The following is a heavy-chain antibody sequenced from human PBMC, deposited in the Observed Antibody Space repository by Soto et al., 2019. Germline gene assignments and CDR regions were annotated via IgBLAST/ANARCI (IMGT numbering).Heavy chain of an antibody. Sequence: EVQLVESGGGLVQPGGSLRLSCAASGFTFSSYDMHWVRQATGKGLEWVSAIGTAGDTYYPGSVKGRFTISRENAKNSLYLQMNSLRAGDTAVYYCARGSYGGNVMGDFDYWGQGTLVTVSS. D-gene: IGHD4-17*01. CDR1: GFTFSSYD. CDR3: ARGSYGGNVMGDFDY. V-gene: IGHV3-13*01. CDR2: IGTAGDT. J-gene: IGHJ4*02.